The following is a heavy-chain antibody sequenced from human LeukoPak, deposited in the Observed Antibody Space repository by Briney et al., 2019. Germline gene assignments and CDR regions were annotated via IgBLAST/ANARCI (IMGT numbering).Heavy chain of an antibody. J-gene: IGHJ4*02. CDR2: ISFDGREK. V-gene: IGHV3-30*15. CDR1: GFNLDYHA. CDR3: VRGGGYCSSTSCYLSPDFDF. Sequence: PGRSLRLSCAASGFNLDYHAMHWVRQAPGKGLEWVALISFDGREKNYADSVKGRFTISRDNSKNTLYLQMSSLGAEDAAVYYCVRGGGYCSSTSCYLSPDFDFWGQGTLVTVSS. D-gene: IGHD2-2*01.